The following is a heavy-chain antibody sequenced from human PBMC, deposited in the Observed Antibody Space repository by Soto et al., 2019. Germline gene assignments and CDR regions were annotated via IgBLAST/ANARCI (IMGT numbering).Heavy chain of an antibody. J-gene: IGHJ4*02. CDR3: SEDLPDWGAYAFDY. D-gene: IGHD3-16*01. CDR1: GFTFNGAW. CDR2: VKSKFDGGTI. V-gene: IGHV3-15*07. Sequence: EVQLVESGGGLVEPGGSLRLSCAASGFTFNGAWMNWVRQGPGKGLEWVGRVKSKFDGGTIDYAAPVKGRFTISRDDSRNTVYLQINSLSTEDTAMYYCSEDLPDWGAYAFDYWGQGALVTVSS.